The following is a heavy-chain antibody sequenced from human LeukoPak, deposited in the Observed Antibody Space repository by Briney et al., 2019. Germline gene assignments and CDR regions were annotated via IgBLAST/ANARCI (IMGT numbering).Heavy chain of an antibody. Sequence: GGSLRLSCAASGFTFSSYSMNWVRQAPGKGLEWVSYISSSSSTIYYADSVKGRFTISRDNAKNSLYLQMNSLRAEDTAVYYCARGCSSTSCHGDYYYMDVWGKGTTVTVSS. CDR1: GFTFSSYS. CDR3: ARGCSSTSCHGDYYYMDV. J-gene: IGHJ6*03. CDR2: ISSSSSTI. V-gene: IGHV3-48*01. D-gene: IGHD2-2*01.